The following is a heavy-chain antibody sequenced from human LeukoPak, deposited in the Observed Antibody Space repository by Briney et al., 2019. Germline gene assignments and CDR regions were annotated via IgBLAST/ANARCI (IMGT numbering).Heavy chain of an antibody. CDR3: ARGVDDILTGYLDY. CDR1: GFTFSSYA. D-gene: IGHD3-9*01. V-gene: IGHV3-30*04. Sequence: PGRSLRLSCAASGFTFSSYAMHWVRQAPGKGLEWVAVISYDGSNKCYADSVKGRFTISRDNSKNTLYLQMNSLRAEDTAVYYCARGVDDILTGYLDYWGQGTLVTVSS. CDR2: ISYDGSNK. J-gene: IGHJ4*02.